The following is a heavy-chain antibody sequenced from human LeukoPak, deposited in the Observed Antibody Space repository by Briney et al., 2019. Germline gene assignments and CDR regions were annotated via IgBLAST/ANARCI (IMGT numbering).Heavy chain of an antibody. D-gene: IGHD4-17*01. J-gene: IGHJ5*02. V-gene: IGHV1-69*04. CDR3: APDDYGDYGPWFDP. CDR2: IIPILGIA. Sequence: ASVKVFCKASRGTFSSYAISWVRQACGQGFEWMGRIIPILGIANYAQKFQGRVTITADKSTSTAYMELSSLRSEDTAVYYCAPDDYGDYGPWFDPWGQGTLVTVSS. CDR1: RGTFSSYA.